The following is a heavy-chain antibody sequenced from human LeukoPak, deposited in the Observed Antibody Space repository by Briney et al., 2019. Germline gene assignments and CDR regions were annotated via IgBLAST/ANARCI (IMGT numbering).Heavy chain of an antibody. D-gene: IGHD3-3*01. J-gene: IGHJ6*04. CDR3: ARRASNYDFWSGYNV. CDR1: EFTFSTYW. V-gene: IGHV3-7*01. CDR2: IKQDGSEK. Sequence: GGSLRLSCAASEFTFSTYWMNWIRQAPGKGLEWVASIKQDGSEKNYVDSVKGRFTISRDNAKNSLYLQMNSLRAEDTAVYYCARRASNYDFWSGYNVWGKGTTVTDSS.